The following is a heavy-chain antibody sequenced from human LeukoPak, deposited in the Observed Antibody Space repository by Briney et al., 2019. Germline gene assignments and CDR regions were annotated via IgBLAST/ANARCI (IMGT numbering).Heavy chain of an antibody. CDR3: ARGGGYCSGGSCYSDPNYYFDY. V-gene: IGHV1-46*01. Sequence: ASVKVSCKASGYTFTSYGISWVRQAPGQGLEWMGIINPSGGSTSYAQKFQGRVTMTRDTSTSTVYMELSSLRSEDTAVYYCARGGGYCSGGSCYSDPNYYFDYWGQGTLVTVSS. CDR2: INPSGGST. J-gene: IGHJ4*02. D-gene: IGHD2-15*01. CDR1: GYTFTSYG.